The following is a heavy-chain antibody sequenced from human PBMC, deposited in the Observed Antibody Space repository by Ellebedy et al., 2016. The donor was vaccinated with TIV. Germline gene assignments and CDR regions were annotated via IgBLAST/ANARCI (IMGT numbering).Heavy chain of an antibody. CDR3: ARGRGGSYSIPFDY. J-gene: IGHJ4*02. CDR2: IYHSGST. Sequence: SETLSLXCAVYGASFSHYYWTWIRQPPGKGLEWIGEIYHSGSTNYNPSLKSRVTISVDTSRHQFSLKVSSLTAADTAVYYCARGRGGSYSIPFDYWGLGTLVTVSS. D-gene: IGHD1-26*01. CDR1: GASFSHYY. V-gene: IGHV4-34*01.